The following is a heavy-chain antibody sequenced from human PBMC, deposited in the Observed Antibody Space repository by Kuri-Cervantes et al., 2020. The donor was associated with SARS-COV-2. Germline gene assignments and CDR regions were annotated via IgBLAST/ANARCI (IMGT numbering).Heavy chain of an antibody. V-gene: IGHV3-11*06. CDR1: GFSFSSYG. J-gene: IGHJ4*02. D-gene: IGHD6-19*01. Sequence: GGPLRLSCAASGFSFSSYGMSWIRQAPGKGLEWVSYISSSSSYTNYADSVKGRFTISRDNAKNSLYLQMNSLRAEDTAVYYCARRSSGWYVSFDYWGQGTLVTVSS. CDR2: ISSSSSYT. CDR3: ARRSSGWYVSFDY.